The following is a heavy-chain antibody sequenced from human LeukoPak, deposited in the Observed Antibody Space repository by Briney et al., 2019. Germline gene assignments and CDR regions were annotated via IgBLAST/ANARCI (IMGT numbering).Heavy chain of an antibody. V-gene: IGHV4-39*07. J-gene: IGHJ4*02. CDR3: ARAGGYGDHYWGGGY. D-gene: IGHD4-17*01. Sequence: SETLSLTCTVSGGSISSSSYYWGWIRQPPGKGLEWIGSIYYSGSTYYNPSLKSRVTISVDTSKNQFSLKLSSVTAADTAVYYCARAGGYGDHYWGGGYWGQGTLVTVSS. CDR1: GGSISSSSYY. CDR2: IYYSGST.